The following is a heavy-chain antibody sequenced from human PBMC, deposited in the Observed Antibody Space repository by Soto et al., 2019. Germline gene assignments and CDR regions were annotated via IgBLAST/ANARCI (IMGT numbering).Heavy chain of an antibody. CDR2: IWYDGTNK. D-gene: IGHD5-18*01. CDR1: GFIFSNYG. CDR3: ARAGDIVMGTHELGAFDI. Sequence: GGSLRLSCAASGFIFSNYGMHWVRQAAGKGLEWVAVIWYDGTNKYCADSVKGRFTISRDNSKNALYLQMNSLRAEDMAVYYCARAGDIVMGTHELGAFDIWGQGTVVTVSS. J-gene: IGHJ3*02. V-gene: IGHV3-33*01.